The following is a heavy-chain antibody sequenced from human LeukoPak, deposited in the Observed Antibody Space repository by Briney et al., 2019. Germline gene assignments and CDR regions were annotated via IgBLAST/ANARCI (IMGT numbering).Heavy chain of an antibody. CDR3: AKHVRGHMHRGIVVAPAAKDDYYYGMDV. J-gene: IGHJ6*02. Sequence: GGSLRLSCAASGFTFSSYAMSWVRQAAGKGLEWVSAISGSGGSTYYADSVKGRFTISRDNSKNTLYLQMNSLRAEDTAVYYCAKHVRGHMHRGIVVAPAAKDDYYYGMDVWGQGTTVTVSS. D-gene: IGHD2-2*01. V-gene: IGHV3-23*01. CDR1: GFTFSSYA. CDR2: ISGSGGST.